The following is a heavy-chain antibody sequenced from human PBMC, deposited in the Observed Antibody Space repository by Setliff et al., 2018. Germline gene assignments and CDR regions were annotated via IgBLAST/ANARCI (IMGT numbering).Heavy chain of an antibody. Sequence: GASVKVSCKASGYAFSSYYIHWVRQAPGQGLQWMGVINPNGGSTDYTQKFQGRVTMTRDTSTSTVYMELSSLRSDDTAVYYCARIPARAAAAYCSSTNCQGGFDQWGQGTPVTVSS. D-gene: IGHD2-2*01. CDR2: INPNGGST. CDR1: GYAFSSYY. V-gene: IGHV1-46*01. CDR3: ARIPARAAAAYCSSTNCQGGFDQ. J-gene: IGHJ4*02.